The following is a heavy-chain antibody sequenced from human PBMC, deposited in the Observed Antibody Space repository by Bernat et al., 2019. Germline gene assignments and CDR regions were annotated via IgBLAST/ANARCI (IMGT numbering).Heavy chain of an antibody. CDR2: IYYSGST. J-gene: IGHJ4*02. CDR3: ARERGCCSGGSCYPDDPYYFDY. CDR1: GGSISSYY. D-gene: IGHD2-15*01. Sequence: QVQLQESGSGLVKPSETLSLTCTVSGGSISSYYWSWTWQPPGKGLEWIGYIYYSGSTNFNPSLKSRVTISVDTSKKQFSLKQSSVTAADTAVYYCARERGCCSGGSCYPDDPYYFDYWGQGTLVTVSS. V-gene: IGHV4-59*01.